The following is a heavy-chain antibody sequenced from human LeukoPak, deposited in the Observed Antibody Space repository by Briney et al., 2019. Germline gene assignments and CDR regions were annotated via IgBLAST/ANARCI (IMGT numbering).Heavy chain of an antibody. V-gene: IGHV3-11*06. D-gene: IGHD3-10*01. J-gene: IGHJ4*02. Sequence: GGSLRLSCAASGFTFSEYYMSWIRQAPGKGLEWLSSISGRSRSIKYADSVKGRFTISRDNAKNALYLQISGLTAEDTAVYYCARGDFYGSGSYQNYWGQGTLVTVSS. CDR2: ISGRSRSI. CDR3: ARGDFYGSGSYQNY. CDR1: GFTFSEYY.